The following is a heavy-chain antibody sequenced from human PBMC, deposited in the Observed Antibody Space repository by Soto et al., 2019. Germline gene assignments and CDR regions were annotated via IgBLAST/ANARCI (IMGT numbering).Heavy chain of an antibody. CDR2: VYYSGSS. CDR1: GDSISVGAFF. Sequence: SETLSLTCTVSGDSISVGAFFWSWIRQPPGKGLEWIANVYYSGSSYYNPSLKSRLTISVDTTKNQFSLQLKSMTAADTAVYYCAKLSCTSSTCYFPGWFDPWGEGTLVTVYS. CDR3: AKLSCTSSTCYFPGWFDP. V-gene: IGHV4-31*03. J-gene: IGHJ5*02. D-gene: IGHD2-2*01.